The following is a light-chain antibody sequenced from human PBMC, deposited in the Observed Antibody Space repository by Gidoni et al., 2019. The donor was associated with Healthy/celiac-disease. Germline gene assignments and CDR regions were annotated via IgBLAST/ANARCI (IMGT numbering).Light chain of an antibody. Sequence: DIQMTQSPSSLSASVGDRVTITFRASQSISSYLNWYQQKPGKAPQLLIYAASSLQSGVPSRFSGSGSGTDFTLTISSLQPEDFATYYCQQSYSTPYTFGQGTKLEIK. V-gene: IGKV1-39*01. CDR1: QSISSY. J-gene: IGKJ2*01. CDR3: QQSYSTPYT. CDR2: AAS.